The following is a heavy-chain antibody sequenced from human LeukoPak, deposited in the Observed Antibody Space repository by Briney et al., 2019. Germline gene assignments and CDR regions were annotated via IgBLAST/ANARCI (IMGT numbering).Heavy chain of an antibody. J-gene: IGHJ4*02. CDR2: INHSGST. CDR3: AREEAAAGPFDY. D-gene: IGHD6-13*01. V-gene: IGHV4-34*01. CDR1: GGSFSGYY. Sequence: SETLPLTCAVYGGSFSGYYWSWIRQPPGKWLEWIGEINHSGSTNYNPSLKSRVTISVDTSKNQFSLKPSSVTAADTAVYYCAREEAAAGPFDYWGQGTLVTVSS.